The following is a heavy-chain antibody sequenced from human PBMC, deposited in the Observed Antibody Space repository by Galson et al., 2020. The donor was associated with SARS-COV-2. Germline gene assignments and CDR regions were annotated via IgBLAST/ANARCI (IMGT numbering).Heavy chain of an antibody. CDR2: IYSDGTT. V-gene: IGHV3-53*01. D-gene: IGHD3-10*01. J-gene: IGHJ2*01. Sequence: QASETLSLTCAASGFTVSNKYMTWVRQAPGKGLEWVSVIYSDGTTYYAESVKGRFIISRDNSKNTLYLQMNSLRVEDTAMYYCAKDAPFRAAEDWYFDLWGRGTVVNVSS. CDR3: AKDAPFRAAEDWYFDL. CDR1: GFTVSNKY.